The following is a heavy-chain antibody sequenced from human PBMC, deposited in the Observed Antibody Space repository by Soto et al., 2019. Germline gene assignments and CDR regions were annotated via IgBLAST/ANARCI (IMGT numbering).Heavy chain of an antibody. CDR1: GFTFSTYD. CDR2: IGPGGDT. J-gene: IGHJ2*01. D-gene: IGHD3-10*01. Sequence: EVQLVESGGGLVQPGGSLRLSCAASGFTFSTYDMHWVRQPAGKGLQWVSTIGPGGDTYYPGSVKDRFTISRENAKNSLFLQMNSLRDGDTAVYYCARGPTELLYVGKGYFDLWGRGTLVTVSS. V-gene: IGHV3-13*04. CDR3: ARGPTELLYVGKGYFDL.